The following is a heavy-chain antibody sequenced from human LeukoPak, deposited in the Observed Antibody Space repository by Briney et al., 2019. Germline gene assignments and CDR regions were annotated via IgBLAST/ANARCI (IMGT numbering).Heavy chain of an antibody. CDR1: GFTFNNYW. J-gene: IGHJ4*02. D-gene: IGHD5-24*01. CDR3: ARGDGYNWEYYFDY. CDR2: ISSDGSGT. V-gene: IGHV3-74*01. Sequence: GGSLRLSRAASGFTFNNYWMHWVRQAPGKGLVWVSRISSDGSGTRYADSVRGRFTISRDNAKNTLYLQMNSLRAEDTAVYYCARGDGYNWEYYFDYWGQGTLVTVSS.